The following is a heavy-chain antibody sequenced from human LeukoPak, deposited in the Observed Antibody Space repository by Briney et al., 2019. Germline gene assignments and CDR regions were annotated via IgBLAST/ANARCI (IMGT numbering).Heavy chain of an antibody. CDR1: GFSLSTSGVG. D-gene: IGHD2-2*03. V-gene: IGHV2-5*01. J-gene: IGHJ5*02. Sequence: SGPTLVKPTQTLTLTCTFSGFSLSTSGVGVAWMRQSPGQAPEWLAVTYWNDDQRYSPSLKSRLTITKDTSRNQVVLTMTNMDPADTATYHCAHNGLYHWGQGTLVTVSS. CDR3: AHNGLYH. CDR2: TYWNDDQ.